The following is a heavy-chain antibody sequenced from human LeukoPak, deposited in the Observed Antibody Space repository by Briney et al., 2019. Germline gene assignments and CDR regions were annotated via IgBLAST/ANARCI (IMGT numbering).Heavy chain of an antibody. V-gene: IGHV1-2*02. CDR2: INPNSGGT. Sequence: GASVKVSCKAAGYTFTGYYMHWVRQAPGQGLEWMGWINPNSGGTNYAQKFQGRVTMTGDTSISTAYMELSRLTSDDTAVYYCARDPPIGGADVFDIWGQGTMVTVSS. CDR1: GYTFTGYY. D-gene: IGHD3-10*01. J-gene: IGHJ3*02. CDR3: ARDPPIGGADVFDI.